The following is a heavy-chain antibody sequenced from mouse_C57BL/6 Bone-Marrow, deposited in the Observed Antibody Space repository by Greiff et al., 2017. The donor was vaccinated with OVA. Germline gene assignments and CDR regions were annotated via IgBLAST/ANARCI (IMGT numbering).Heavy chain of an antibody. D-gene: IGHD2-1*01. Sequence: QVQLKESGAELVRPGASVKLPSNPTFYTFTDYYINWVKQRPGQGLEWIARIYPGSGNTYYNEKFKGKATLTAEKSSSTAYMQLSSLTSEDSAVYVCAREDLPWKGNAMDYWGQGTSVTVSS. V-gene: IGHV1-76*01. CDR2: IYPGSGNT. CDR1: FYTFTDYY. CDR3: AREDLPWKGNAMDY. J-gene: IGHJ4*01.